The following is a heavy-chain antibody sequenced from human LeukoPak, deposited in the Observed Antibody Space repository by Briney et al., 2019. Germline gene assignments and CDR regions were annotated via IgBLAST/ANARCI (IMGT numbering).Heavy chain of an antibody. V-gene: IGHV1-69*04. J-gene: IGHJ5*02. CDR1: GGTFSSYA. CDR3: ARDAAAADWFDP. CDR2: IIPILGIA. Sequence: SVKVSCKASGGTFSSYAISWVRQAPGQGLEWMGRIIPILGIANYAQKFQGRVTITADKSTSTAYMELSSLRSEDTAVYYCARDAAAADWFDPWGQGALVTVSS. D-gene: IGHD6-13*01.